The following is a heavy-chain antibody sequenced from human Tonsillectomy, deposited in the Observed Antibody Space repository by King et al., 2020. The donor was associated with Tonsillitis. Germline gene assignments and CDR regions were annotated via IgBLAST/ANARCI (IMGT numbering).Heavy chain of an antibody. V-gene: IGHV3-30-3*01. CDR2: ISYDGSNK. CDR3: ATSGGLQYPRFGY. J-gene: IGHJ4*02. Sequence: VQLVESGGGVVQPGRSLRLSCAASGFTFSSNAMHWVRQAPGKGLEWVVVISYDGSNKYYSDSVRGRFTISRDNSKTTLYLQMHSLRAEDTSVYYCATSGGLQYPRFGYWGQGTLVTVSS. CDR1: GFTFSSNA. D-gene: IGHD4-11*01.